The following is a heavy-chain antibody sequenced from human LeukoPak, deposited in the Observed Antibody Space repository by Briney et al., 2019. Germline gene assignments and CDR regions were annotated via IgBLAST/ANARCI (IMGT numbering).Heavy chain of an antibody. Sequence: RASVKVSCKASGYTFTGYYMHWVRQAPGQGLEWMGIINPSGGSTSYAQKFQGRVTMTTDPSTNTTYMELRSLRSDDTAVYYCARESGFTLLWFGEAKQPKLDYWGQGTLVTVSS. CDR1: GYTFTGYY. D-gene: IGHD3-10*01. V-gene: IGHV1-46*01. CDR2: INPSGGST. CDR3: ARESGFTLLWFGEAKQPKLDY. J-gene: IGHJ4*02.